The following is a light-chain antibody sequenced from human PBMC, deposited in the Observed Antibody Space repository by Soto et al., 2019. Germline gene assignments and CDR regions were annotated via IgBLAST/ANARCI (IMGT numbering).Light chain of an antibody. J-gene: IGKJ3*01. CDR1: QDISKW. CDR2: VAS. Sequence: DIQMTQSPASVSASVGDRVTITCRASQDISKWLAWYQQKPGKAPRLLVSVASNLQSGVPSRFSGSGSGTDFTLTISSLQTEDFATYFCQQATSFPPFTFGPGTKVDIK. CDR3: QQATSFPPFT. V-gene: IGKV1-12*01.